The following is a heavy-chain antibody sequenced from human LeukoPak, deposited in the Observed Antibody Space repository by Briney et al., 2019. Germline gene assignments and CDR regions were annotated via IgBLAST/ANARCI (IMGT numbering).Heavy chain of an antibody. Sequence: SETLSLTCAVYGGSFSGYYWSWIRQPPGKGLEWIGEINHSGSTNYNPSLKSRVTISVDTSKNQFSLKLSSVTAADTAVYYCARGRRNYYGSGSYYLDYWGQGALVTVSS. CDR3: ARGRRNYYGSGSYYLDY. CDR2: INHSGST. V-gene: IGHV4-34*01. CDR1: GGSFSGYY. J-gene: IGHJ4*02. D-gene: IGHD3-10*01.